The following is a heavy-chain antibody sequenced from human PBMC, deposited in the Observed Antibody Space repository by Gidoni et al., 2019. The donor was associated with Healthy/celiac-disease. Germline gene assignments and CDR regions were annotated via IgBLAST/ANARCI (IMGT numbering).Heavy chain of an antibody. D-gene: IGHD2-15*01. Sequence: QVQLVQSGAEVTKHGSSVQVSCKASGGPFSRYTISWVRQAPGQGLEWMGRIIPSLGIANYAQKFQGRVTITADKATSTAYMELSSLRSEETAVYYCARDGSGEGSGILDYWGQGTLVTVSS. V-gene: IGHV1-69*08. J-gene: IGHJ4*02. CDR1: GGPFSRYT. CDR2: IIPSLGIA. CDR3: ARDGSGEGSGILDY.